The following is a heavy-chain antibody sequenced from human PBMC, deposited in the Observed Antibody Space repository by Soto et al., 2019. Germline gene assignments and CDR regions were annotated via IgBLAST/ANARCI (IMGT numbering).Heavy chain of an antibody. CDR1: GFTFDSYA. Sequence: EVQLVDSGGGLVQPGRSLRLSCAASGFTFDSYAIHWVRQAPGKGLEWVSSISWNSGTKGYADSVKGRFTISRDNAKNCLYLQMDSLRAEDTALYYCAKELGGYSYGYELDYWGQGTLVTVSS. D-gene: IGHD5-18*01. J-gene: IGHJ4*02. V-gene: IGHV3-9*01. CDR3: AKELGGYSYGYELDY. CDR2: ISWNSGTK.